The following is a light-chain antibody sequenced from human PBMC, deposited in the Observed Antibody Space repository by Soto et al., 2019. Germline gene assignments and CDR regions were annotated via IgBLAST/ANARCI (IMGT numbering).Light chain of an antibody. J-gene: IGKJ1*01. V-gene: IGKV1-5*01. CDR2: GAS. CDR3: QQYATYSPEWT. CDR1: QSISSW. Sequence: DIQMTQSPSTLSASVGDRVTITCRASQSISSWLAWYQQKPGTAPKLLIDGASSLETGVSSRFSGSGSGTKFTLTITSLHPDDFATYYCQQYATYSPEWTFGQGTKVEIK.